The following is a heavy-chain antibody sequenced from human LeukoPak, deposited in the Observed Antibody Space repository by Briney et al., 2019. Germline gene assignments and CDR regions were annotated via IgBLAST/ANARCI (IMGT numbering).Heavy chain of an antibody. V-gene: IGHV3-66*01. Sequence: PGGSLRLSCAASGFTVSSNYMSWVRQAPGKGLEWVSVIYSGGSTYYADSVKGRFTISRDNSKNTLYLQMNSLRAEDTAVYYCARDRLTYYYGSGASSYWGQGTLVTVSS. CDR3: ARDRLTYYYGSGASSY. CDR1: GFTVSSNY. D-gene: IGHD3-10*01. CDR2: IYSGGST. J-gene: IGHJ4*02.